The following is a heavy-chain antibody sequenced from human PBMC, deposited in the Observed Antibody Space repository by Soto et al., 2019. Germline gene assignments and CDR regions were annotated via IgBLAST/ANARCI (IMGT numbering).Heavy chain of an antibody. CDR2: IIPTFGRT. D-gene: IGHD3-10*02. Sequence: SVKVSCKASGDTFSSYAISWVRQAPGKGLGWMGKIIPTFGRTNYAQKFQGRLTISADDSTSTAYMELSSLLSEDTAVYYCARDPLSSFAMDVWGQGTTVTVSS. V-gene: IGHV1-69*13. CDR1: GDTFSSYA. J-gene: IGHJ6*02. CDR3: ARDPLSSFAMDV.